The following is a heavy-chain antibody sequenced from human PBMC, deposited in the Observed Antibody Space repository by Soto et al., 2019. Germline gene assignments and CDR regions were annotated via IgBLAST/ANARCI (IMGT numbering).Heavy chain of an antibody. CDR3: AIGLRDTIFGVVIRHNWFDP. D-gene: IGHD3-3*01. CDR2: MNPNSGNT. J-gene: IGHJ5*02. Sequence: ASVKVSCKASGYTFTSYDINWVRQATGQGLEWMGWMNPNSGNTGYAQKFQGRVTMTRNTTISTAYMELSSLRSEDTAVDYWAIGLRDTIFGVVIRHNWFDPWGQGTLVTVSS. V-gene: IGHV1-8*01. CDR1: GYTFTSYD.